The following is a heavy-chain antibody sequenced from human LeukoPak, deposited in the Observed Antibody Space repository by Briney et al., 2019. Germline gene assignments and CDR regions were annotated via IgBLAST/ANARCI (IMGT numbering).Heavy chain of an antibody. V-gene: IGHV4-61*02. D-gene: IGHD2-21*01. CDR1: GASIRGDSYH. J-gene: IGHJ3*02. Sequence: SETLSLTCTVSGASIRGDSYHWTWIRQPAGKGLEWVGRIDNRGISNYNPSLKGRVTISLDTSTKQSSLTLRSWTSAHTTLYDCAREDTYWGAVYCNHDAFDIWGQGTTVIVSS. CDR2: IDNRGIS. CDR3: AREDTYWGAVYCNHDAFDI.